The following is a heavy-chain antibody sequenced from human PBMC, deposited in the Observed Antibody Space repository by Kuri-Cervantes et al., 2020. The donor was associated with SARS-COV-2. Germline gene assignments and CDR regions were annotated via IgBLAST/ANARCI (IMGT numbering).Heavy chain of an antibody. D-gene: IGHD2-2*01. Sequence: SQTLSLTCAVSGGSTSSGGYSWSWIRQPPGKGLEWIGYIYHSGSTYYNPSLKSRVTISVDRSKNQFSLKLSSVTAADTAVYYCARELVVPAATGYYYYGMDVWGQGTTVTVSS. CDR2: IYHSGST. CDR1: GGSTSSGGYS. J-gene: IGHJ6*02. V-gene: IGHV4-30-2*01. CDR3: ARELVVPAATGYYYYGMDV.